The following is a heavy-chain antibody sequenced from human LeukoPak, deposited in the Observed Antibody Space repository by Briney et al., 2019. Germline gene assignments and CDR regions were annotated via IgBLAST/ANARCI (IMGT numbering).Heavy chain of an antibody. CDR1: GFLFSNSW. V-gene: IGHV3-7*01. D-gene: IGHD3-10*01. J-gene: IGHJ3*02. CDR2: INQDGSAK. Sequence: GGSLRLSCADSGFLFSNSWMAWVRQAPRRGLEWLANINQDGSAKTCVDSVKGRFTISRDNAKNSLYLQMNSLRDEDTAVYYCARDGMVRGVIIWDAFDIWGQGTMVTVSS. CDR3: ARDGMVRGVIIWDAFDI.